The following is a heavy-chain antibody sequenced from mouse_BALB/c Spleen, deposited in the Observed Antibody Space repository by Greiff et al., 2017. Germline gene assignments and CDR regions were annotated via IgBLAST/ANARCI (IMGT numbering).Heavy chain of an antibody. CDR1: GFTFSSFG. D-gene: IGHD4-1*01. V-gene: IGHV5-17*02. CDR2: ISSGSSTI. J-gene: IGHJ3*01. Sequence: EVKLMESGGGLVQPGGSRKLSCAASGFTFSSFGMHWVRQAPEKGLEWVAYISSGSSTIYYADTVKGRFTISRDNPKNTLFLQMTSLRSEDTAMYYCARDVGRTPGFAYWGQGTLVTVSA. CDR3: ARDVGRTPGFAY.